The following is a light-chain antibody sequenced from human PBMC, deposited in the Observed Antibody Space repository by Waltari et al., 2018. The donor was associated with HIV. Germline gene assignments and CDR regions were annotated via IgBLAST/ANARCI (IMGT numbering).Light chain of an antibody. J-gene: IGKJ5*01. CDR2: DAS. V-gene: IGKV3-11*01. CDR1: QSVSSY. Sequence: EIVLTQSPATLSLSPGERATLSCRASQSVSSYLAWYQQKPGQAPRLLIYDASNRATGIPARCSGSGSGTDFTLTISSLEPEDFAVYYCQQRSNWIFGQGTRLEIK. CDR3: QQRSNWI.